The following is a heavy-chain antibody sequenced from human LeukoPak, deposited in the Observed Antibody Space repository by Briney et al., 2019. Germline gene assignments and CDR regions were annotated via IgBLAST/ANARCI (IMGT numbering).Heavy chain of an antibody. J-gene: IGHJ4*02. CDR2: MNPNSGNT. V-gene: IGHV1-8*01. CDR3: ARARTMVVTNVGY. D-gene: IGHD4/OR15-4a*01. Sequence: ASVKVSCKASGYTFTSYDINWVRQATGQGLEWMGWMNPNSGNTGYAQKFQGRVTMTRNTSISTAYMELSSLRSEDTAVYYCARARTMVVTNVGYWGQGTLVTVSS. CDR1: GYTFTSYD.